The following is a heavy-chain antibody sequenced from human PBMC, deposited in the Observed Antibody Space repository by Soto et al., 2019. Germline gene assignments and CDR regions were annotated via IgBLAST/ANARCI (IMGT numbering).Heavy chain of an antibody. J-gene: IGHJ3*02. V-gene: IGHV4-39*01. CDR2: IYYSGST. Sequence: SETLSLTCTVSGCSISSSSYYWGWIRQPPGKGLEWIGSIYYSGSTYYNPSLKSRVTISVDTSKNQFSLKLSSVTAADTAVYYCARQWRGYYDSSGYYLGAFDIWGQGTMVTVSS. CDR1: GCSISSSSYY. CDR3: ARQWRGYYDSSGYYLGAFDI. D-gene: IGHD3-22*01.